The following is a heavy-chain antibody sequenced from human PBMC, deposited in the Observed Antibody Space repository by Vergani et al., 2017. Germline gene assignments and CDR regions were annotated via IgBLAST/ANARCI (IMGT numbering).Heavy chain of an antibody. V-gene: IGHV4-39*01. CDR3: AMHDSRHYHSSDDGLNV. CDR2: IYYTWSA. Sequence: QLQLHKSGPGLVKPSETLSLTCTFSGGPISSSSHFWGWLTPTPGQGLDWIGSIYYTWSAYSNPSLKSRVSISVDASKNQFSQKLSSVTAADSAVYYCAMHDSRHYHSSDDGLNVGVKGTTATVSS. D-gene: IGHD3-3*01. CDR1: GGPISSSSHF. J-gene: IGHJ6*04.